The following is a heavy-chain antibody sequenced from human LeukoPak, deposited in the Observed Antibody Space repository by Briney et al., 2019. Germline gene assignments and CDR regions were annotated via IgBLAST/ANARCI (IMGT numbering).Heavy chain of an antibody. CDR2: FDHEEGET. V-gene: IGHV1-24*01. CDR1: GYTLTELS. J-gene: IGHJ4*02. CDR3: ATAGYSGYDFSY. Sequence: ASVKVSCKVSGYTLTELSMHWVRQAPGKGLEWMGGFDHEEGETIYAQKFQGRVTMTEDTSTDTAYMELSSLRSEDTAVYYCATAGYSGYDFSYWGQGTLVTVPS. D-gene: IGHD5-12*01.